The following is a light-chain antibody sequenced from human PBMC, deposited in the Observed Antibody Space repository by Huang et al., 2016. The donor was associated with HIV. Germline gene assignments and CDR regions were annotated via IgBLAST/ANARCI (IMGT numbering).Light chain of an antibody. J-gene: IGKJ4*01. Sequence: DIVMTQSPDSLAVSLGERATINCKSSQSVLYSSNNKNYLAWYQQKPGPPPKLLIYGASTRESGVPDRFSGSGSGTDFTLTISSLQAEDVAVYYCQQYYSTPPTFGGGTKVEIK. CDR3: QQYYSTPPT. V-gene: IGKV4-1*01. CDR1: QSVLYSSNNKNY. CDR2: GAS.